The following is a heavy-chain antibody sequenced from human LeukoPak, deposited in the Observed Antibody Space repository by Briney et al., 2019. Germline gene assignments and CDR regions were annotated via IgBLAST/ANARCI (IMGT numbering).Heavy chain of an antibody. J-gene: IGHJ6*03. V-gene: IGHV3-48*01. CDR2: ISGTSSTV. Sequence: PGGTLSLSRAASVFTFSTYSMHWVPQARARGREGGLYISGTSSTVYYANSVKGRFASSRNNAKKSLYLQVNSLRAEDTAVYYCACSTTVPSRYYYSMDVWGKGTTVTVSS. CDR3: ACSTTVPSRYYYSMDV. CDR1: VFTFSTYS. D-gene: IGHD4-17*01.